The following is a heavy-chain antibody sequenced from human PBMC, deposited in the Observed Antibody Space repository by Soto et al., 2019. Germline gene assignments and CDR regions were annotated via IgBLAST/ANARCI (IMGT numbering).Heavy chain of an antibody. V-gene: IGHV1-69*01. Sequence: QVQLVQSGAEVKTPGSSVKVSCKASGGTFSSYSINWVRQDTGQGLEWMGEIIPIFGTANYAQTFQGRVTITADESTSTAYMALSSLRSEDTAVYYCARDCGRHSWGSDYWGQCTRVNVYS. CDR2: IIPIFGTA. D-gene: IGHD3-16*01. J-gene: IGHJ4*02. CDR3: ARDCGRHSWGSDY. CDR1: GGTFSSYS.